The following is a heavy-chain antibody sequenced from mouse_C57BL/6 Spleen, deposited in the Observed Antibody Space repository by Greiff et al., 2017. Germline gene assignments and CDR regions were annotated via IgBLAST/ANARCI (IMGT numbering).Heavy chain of an antibody. CDR2: ISSGSSTI. J-gene: IGHJ3*01. V-gene: IGHV5-17*01. Sequence: EVQGVESGGGLVKPGGSLELSCAASGFTFSDYGLHCVRQAPEKGLAWVAYISSGSSTIYYADTVKGRFTISRDNAKNTLCLQMTSLRSEDTAMYYCAPGFFAYWGQGTLVTVSA. CDR3: APGFFAY. CDR1: GFTFSDYG. D-gene: IGHD4-1*01.